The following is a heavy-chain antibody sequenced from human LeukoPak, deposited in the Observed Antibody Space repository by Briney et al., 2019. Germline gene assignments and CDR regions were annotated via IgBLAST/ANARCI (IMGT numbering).Heavy chain of an antibody. Sequence: SETLSLTCTVSGASISSSTYYWGWIRQPPGKGLEWIGSNTYYNPSLKSRVTISLDTSKNQFSLKLSSLTAADTAVYYCARQEGSGSYYNVFDFWGQGTLVTVSS. CDR2: NT. CDR1: GASISSSTYY. CDR3: ARQEGSGSYYNVFDF. J-gene: IGHJ4*02. D-gene: IGHD3-10*01. V-gene: IGHV4-39*01.